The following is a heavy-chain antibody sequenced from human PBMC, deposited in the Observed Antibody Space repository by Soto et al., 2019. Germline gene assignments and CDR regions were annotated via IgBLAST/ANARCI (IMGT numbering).Heavy chain of an antibody. D-gene: IGHD3-3*01. V-gene: IGHV3-74*01. CDR2: INPDGSII. Sequence: EVQLVESGGGLVQPGGSLRLSCAASGFTFSTYWMHWVRQAPGKGLVWVSRINPDGSIIDYADSVKGRFTISRDNARNTLFLHMISLRAEDTAIYYCTRDPPGIGVGFWGQGTLVTVSS. CDR3: TRDPPGIGVGF. J-gene: IGHJ4*02. CDR1: GFTFSTYW.